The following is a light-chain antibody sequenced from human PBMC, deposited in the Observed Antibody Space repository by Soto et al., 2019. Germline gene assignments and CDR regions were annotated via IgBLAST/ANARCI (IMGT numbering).Light chain of an antibody. Sequence: EVVMKQSPATLSVSPGERATLSCRASQSVSSNLAWYQQKPGQAPRLLIYGASTRATGIPARFSGSGSGTDFTLTISSLEPEDFAVYYCQQRSNRFGGGTKVDIK. J-gene: IGKJ4*01. CDR1: QSVSSN. CDR3: QQRSNR. CDR2: GAS. V-gene: IGKV3-15*01.